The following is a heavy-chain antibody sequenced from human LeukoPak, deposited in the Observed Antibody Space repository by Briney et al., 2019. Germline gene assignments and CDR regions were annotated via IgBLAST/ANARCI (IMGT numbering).Heavy chain of an antibody. D-gene: IGHD6-6*01. CDR1: GFTFDDYG. Sequence: PGGSLRLSCAASGFTFDDYGMNWVRQAPGKGLEWVSGINWNGGRTGYADSVKGRFTISRDNAKNSLYLQMDSLRAEDTALYYCAGGREYSRPKTYYYYMDVWGKGTTVTVSS. CDR3: AGGREYSRPKTYYYYMDV. V-gene: IGHV3-20*04. J-gene: IGHJ6*03. CDR2: INWNGGRT.